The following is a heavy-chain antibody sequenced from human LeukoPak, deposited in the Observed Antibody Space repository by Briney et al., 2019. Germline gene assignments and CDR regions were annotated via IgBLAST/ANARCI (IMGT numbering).Heavy chain of an antibody. CDR3: AHTVGIAARQWWFDP. V-gene: IGHV4-38-2*02. CDR1: GYSISSGYY. Sequence: PSETLSLTCSVSGYSISSGYYWGWIRQPPGKGLEWIASIYHSGSTYYNPSLKSRVTISVDRSKNQFSLKLSSVTAADTAVYYCAHTVGIAARQWWFDPWGQGTLVTVSS. D-gene: IGHD6-6*01. CDR2: IYHSGST. J-gene: IGHJ5*02.